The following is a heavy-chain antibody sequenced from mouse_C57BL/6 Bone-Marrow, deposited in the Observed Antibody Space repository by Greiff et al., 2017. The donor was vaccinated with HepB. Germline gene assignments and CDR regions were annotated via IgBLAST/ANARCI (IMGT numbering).Heavy chain of an antibody. CDR2: IDPSDSYT. Sequence: QVQLQQPGAELVKPGASVKLSCKASGYTFTSYWMQWVKQRPGQGLEWIGEIDPSDSYTNYNQKFKGKATLTVDTSSSTAYMQLSSLTSEDSAVYYCASSGNYYGSSYLPYYFDYWGQGTTLTVSS. V-gene: IGHV1-50*01. CDR3: ASSGNYYGSSYLPYYFDY. CDR1: GYTFTSYW. D-gene: IGHD1-1*01. J-gene: IGHJ2*01.